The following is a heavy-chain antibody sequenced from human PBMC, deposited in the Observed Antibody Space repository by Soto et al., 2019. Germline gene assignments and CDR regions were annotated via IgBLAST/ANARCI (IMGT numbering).Heavy chain of an antibody. D-gene: IGHD6-19*01. J-gene: IGHJ6*02. CDR2: ITGGSTI. CDR3: ARAPYSSGWYDYYYGMDV. CDR1: GFTFSDYY. Sequence: QVQLVESGGGLVKPGGSLRLSCAASGFTFSDYYMSWIRQAPGKGLEWVSYITGGSTIYYADSVKGRFTISRDNAKNSLYLQMNSLRAEDTAVYYCARAPYSSGWYDYYYGMDVWGQGTTVTVSS. V-gene: IGHV3-11*01.